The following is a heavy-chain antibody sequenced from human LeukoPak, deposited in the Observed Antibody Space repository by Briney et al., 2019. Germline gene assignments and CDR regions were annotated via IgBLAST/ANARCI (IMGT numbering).Heavy chain of an antibody. CDR2: ISAYNGNT. Sequence: ASVKVSCKASGYTFTSYGISWVRQAPGQGLEGMGWISAYNGNTNYAQKLQGRVTMTTDTSTSTAYMELRSLRSDDTAVYYCARDGPPMVRGVITAFDIWGRGTMVTVSS. J-gene: IGHJ3*02. D-gene: IGHD3-10*01. V-gene: IGHV1-18*04. CDR3: ARDGPPMVRGVITAFDI. CDR1: GYTFTSYG.